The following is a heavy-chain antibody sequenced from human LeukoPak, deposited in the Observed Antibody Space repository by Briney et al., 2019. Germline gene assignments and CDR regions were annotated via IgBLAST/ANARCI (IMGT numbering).Heavy chain of an antibody. CDR3: ARENSGSYYQFDY. CDR1: GFTFSDYC. V-gene: IGHV3-21*01. CDR2: ISSSTSYI. Sequence: PGGSLRLSCAASGFTFSDYCMSWIRQAPGKGLEWVSSISSSTSYIYYADSVKGRFTISRDNAKNSLSLQMNSLRAEDTAVYYCARENSGSYYQFDYWGQGTLVTVSS. D-gene: IGHD1-26*01. J-gene: IGHJ4*02.